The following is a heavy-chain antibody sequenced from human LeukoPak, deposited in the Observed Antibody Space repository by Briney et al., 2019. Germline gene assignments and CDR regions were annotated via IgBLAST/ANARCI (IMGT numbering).Heavy chain of an antibody. D-gene: IGHD3-16*02. CDR2: INHSGST. CDR3: ARITFGGVISI. Sequence: SETLSRTCAVYGGSFSGYYWSWIRQPPGKGLEWIGEINHSGSTNYNPSLKSRVTISVDTSKNQFSLKLSSVTAADTAVYYCARITFGGVISIWGQGTMVTVSS. J-gene: IGHJ3*02. V-gene: IGHV4-34*01. CDR1: GGSFSGYY.